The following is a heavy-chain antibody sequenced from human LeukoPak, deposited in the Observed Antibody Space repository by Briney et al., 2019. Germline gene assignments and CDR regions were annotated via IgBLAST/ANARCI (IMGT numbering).Heavy chain of an antibody. CDR2: ISSSSSYT. Sequence: GGSLRLSCAASGFTFSDYYMSWIRQAPGKGLEWVSYISSSSSYTNYADPVKGRFTISRDNAKNSLYLQMNSLRAEDMAVYYCARDGIESSGWEGFDYWGQGTLVTVSS. CDR3: ARDGIESSGWEGFDY. CDR1: GFTFSDYY. D-gene: IGHD6-19*01. J-gene: IGHJ4*02. V-gene: IGHV3-11*06.